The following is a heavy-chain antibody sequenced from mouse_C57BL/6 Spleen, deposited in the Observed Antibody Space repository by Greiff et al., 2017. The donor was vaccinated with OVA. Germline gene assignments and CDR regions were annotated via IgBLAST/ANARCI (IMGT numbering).Heavy chain of an antibody. CDR3: ARHLTGPAWFAY. Sequence: DVKLVESGGGLVKPGGSLKLSCAASGFTFSSYTMSWVRQTPEKRLEWVATISGGGGNTYYPDSVKGRFTISRDNAKNTLYLQMSSLRSEDTALYYCARHLTGPAWFAYWGQGTLVTVSA. J-gene: IGHJ3*01. D-gene: IGHD4-1*01. CDR1: GFTFSSYT. CDR2: ISGGGGNT. V-gene: IGHV5-9*01.